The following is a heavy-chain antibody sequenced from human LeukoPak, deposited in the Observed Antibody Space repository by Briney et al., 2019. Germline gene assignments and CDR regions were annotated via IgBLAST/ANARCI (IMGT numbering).Heavy chain of an antibody. CDR2: MNPNSGNT. Sequence: ASVKVSCKASGYSYISYGITWVRQAPGQGLEWMGWMNPNSGNTGYAQKFQGRVTMTRNTSISTAYMELSSLRSEDTAVYYCARLGVTTSYGMDVWGQGTTVTVSS. CDR1: GYSYISYG. D-gene: IGHD4-17*01. J-gene: IGHJ6*02. CDR3: ARLGVTTSYGMDV. V-gene: IGHV1-8*01.